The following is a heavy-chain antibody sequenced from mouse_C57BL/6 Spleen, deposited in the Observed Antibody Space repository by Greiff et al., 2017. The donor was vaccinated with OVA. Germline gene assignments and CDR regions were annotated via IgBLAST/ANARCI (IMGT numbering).Heavy chain of an antibody. V-gene: IGHV14-3*01. CDR3: ANGIGYGNYEWFAY. CDR2: IDPANGNT. D-gene: IGHD2-10*02. J-gene: IGHJ3*01. CDR1: GFNIKNTH. Sequence: VQLQQSVAELVRPGASVKLSCTASGFNIKNTHMHWVKQRPEQGLEWIGRIDPANGNTKYAPKFQGKATITADTSSNTAYLQLSSLTSEDTAIYYCANGIGYGNYEWFAYWGQGTLVTVSA.